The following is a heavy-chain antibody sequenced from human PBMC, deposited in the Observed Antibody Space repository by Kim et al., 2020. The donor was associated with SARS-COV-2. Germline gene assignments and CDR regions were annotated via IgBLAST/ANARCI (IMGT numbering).Heavy chain of an antibody. CDR2: IYYSGST. CDR3: ARAQSFGELLGDYYYYYGMDV. CDR1: GGSISSYY. V-gene: IGHV4-59*01. J-gene: IGHJ6*02. Sequence: SETLSLTCTVSGGSISSYYWSWIRQPPGKGLEWIGYIYYSGSTNYNPSLKSRVTISVDTSKNQFSLKLSSVTAADTAVYYCARAQSFGELLGDYYYYYGMDVWGQGTTVTVSS. D-gene: IGHD3-10*01.